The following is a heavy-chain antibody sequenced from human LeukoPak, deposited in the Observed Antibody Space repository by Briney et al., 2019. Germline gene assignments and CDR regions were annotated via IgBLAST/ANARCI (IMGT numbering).Heavy chain of an antibody. CDR3: AKTRPLDSSSWSHGDY. Sequence: GGSLRLSCAASGFTFSSCAMSWVRQAPGKGLEWVSAISGSGDSTYYGDSVKGRFTISRDNSKNTLYLQMDSLRAEDTAVYYCAKTRPLDSSSWSHGDYWGQGTLVTVSS. CDR1: GFTFSSCA. J-gene: IGHJ4*02. D-gene: IGHD6-13*01. CDR2: ISGSGDST. V-gene: IGHV3-23*01.